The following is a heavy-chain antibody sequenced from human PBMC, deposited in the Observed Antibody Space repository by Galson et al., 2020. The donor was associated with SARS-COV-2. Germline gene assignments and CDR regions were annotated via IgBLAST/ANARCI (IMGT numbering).Heavy chain of an antibody. CDR1: GFSLSTSGMC. J-gene: IGHJ4*02. CDR3: ARISADSSGYFFDY. V-gene: IGHV2-70*11. Sequence: SGPMLVKPTQTLTLTCTFSGFSLSTSGMCVSWIRQPPGKALEWLARIDWDDDKYYSTSLKTRLTISKDTSKNQVVLTMTNMDPVDTATYYCARISADSSGYFFDYWGQGTLVTVSS. CDR2: IDWDDDK. D-gene: IGHD3-22*01.